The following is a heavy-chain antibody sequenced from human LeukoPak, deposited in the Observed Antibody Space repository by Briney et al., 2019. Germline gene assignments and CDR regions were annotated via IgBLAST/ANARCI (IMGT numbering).Heavy chain of an antibody. D-gene: IGHD3-9*01. Sequence: GGSLRLSCTASGFTFCDYAMSWVRQAPGKGLEWVGFIRSKAYGGTTEYAASVKGRFTISRDDSRSIAYQQMHSLKTEDTAVYYCTTYYDILTGYLLFPYFDYWGQGTLVTVSS. J-gene: IGHJ4*02. CDR3: TTYYDILTGYLLFPYFDY. V-gene: IGHV3-49*04. CDR2: IRSKAYGGTT. CDR1: GFTFCDYA.